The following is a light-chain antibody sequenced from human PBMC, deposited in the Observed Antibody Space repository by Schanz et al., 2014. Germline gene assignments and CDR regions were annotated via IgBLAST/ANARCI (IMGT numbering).Light chain of an antibody. V-gene: IGKV3-20*01. CDR1: QSVSNN. CDR2: AAS. J-gene: IGKJ1*01. CDR3: QQYGSSPPNT. Sequence: EIVMTQSPATLSVSPGERATLSCRASQSVSNNLAWYQQKPGQAPRLLIYAASSRATGIPDRFSGSGSGTDFTLTISRLEPEDFAVYYCQQYGSSPPNTFGQGTKVEIK.